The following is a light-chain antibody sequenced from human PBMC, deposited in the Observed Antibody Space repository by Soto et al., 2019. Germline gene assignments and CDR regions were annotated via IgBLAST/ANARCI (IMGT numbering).Light chain of an antibody. Sequence: DIQMTQSPSSLSASVGDRVTITCRASQSISSYLNCYQQKPGKAPKLLIYAASSLAIGVPSRFSGSGSGTDFSLTISSLQPEDFATYYCQQRRTFGQGAKVEIK. CDR2: AAS. V-gene: IGKV1-39*01. CDR1: QSISSY. CDR3: QQRRT. J-gene: IGKJ1*01.